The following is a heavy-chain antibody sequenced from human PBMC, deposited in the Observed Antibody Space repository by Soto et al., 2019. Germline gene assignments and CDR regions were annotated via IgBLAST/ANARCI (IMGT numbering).Heavy chain of an antibody. D-gene: IGHD3-3*01. CDR3: AKFCSCIPQSSEWLPPQEDYFDY. J-gene: IGHJ4*02. CDR2: ISGSGGST. Sequence: PGGSLRLSCAAAGFTFSSYGRSWVRQAPGKGLEWVSAISGSGGSTYYADSVKGRFTISRDNSKNTLYLQMNSLRAEDTAVYYCAKFCSCIPQSSEWLPPQEDYFDYWGQGTLVTVSS. V-gene: IGHV3-23*01. CDR1: GFTFSSYG.